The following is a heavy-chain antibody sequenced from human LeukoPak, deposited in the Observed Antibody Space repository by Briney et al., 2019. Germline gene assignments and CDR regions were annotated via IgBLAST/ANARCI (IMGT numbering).Heavy chain of an antibody. CDR3: ARVPPDIVATIYYYYYYMDV. D-gene: IGHD5-12*01. CDR2: ISDYNGNT. J-gene: IGHJ6*03. CDR1: GYTFTSYG. Sequence: ASVKVSCKASGYTFTSYGISWVRQDPGQGLEWMGWISDYNGNTNYSQKLQGRVTMTTATSTSTAYMELRSLRSDVTAVYYCARVPPDIVATIYYYYYYMDVWGKGTTVTVSS. V-gene: IGHV1-18*04.